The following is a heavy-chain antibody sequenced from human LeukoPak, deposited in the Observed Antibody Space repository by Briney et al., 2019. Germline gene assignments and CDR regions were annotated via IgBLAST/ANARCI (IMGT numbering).Heavy chain of an antibody. CDR1: GYTFTGYY. D-gene: IGHD3-9*01. J-gene: IGHJ4*02. CDR2: INPNSGGT. V-gene: IGHV1-2*02. Sequence: ASVKISCKASGYTFTGYYMHWVRQAPGQGLEWMGWINPNSGGTNYAQKFQGRVTMTRDTSISTAYMVLSRLRSDDTAVYYCARDHDILTGYYFDYWGQGTLVTVSS. CDR3: ARDHDILTGYYFDY.